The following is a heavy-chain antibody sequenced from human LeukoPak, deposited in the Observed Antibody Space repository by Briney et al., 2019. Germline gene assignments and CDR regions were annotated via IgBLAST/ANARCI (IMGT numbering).Heavy chain of an antibody. CDR2: FYISGST. CDR1: GGSISSYY. V-gene: IGHV4-4*07. J-gene: IGHJ4*02. D-gene: IGHD4-11*01. Sequence: SETLSLTCTVSGGSISSYYWSWIRQPAGKGLEWIGRFYISGSTNYDPSLKSRVTMSVDTSKNQFSLRLNSVTAADTAVYYCARDFLLQSEGLFDYWGQGTLVTVSS. CDR3: ARDFLLQSEGLFDY.